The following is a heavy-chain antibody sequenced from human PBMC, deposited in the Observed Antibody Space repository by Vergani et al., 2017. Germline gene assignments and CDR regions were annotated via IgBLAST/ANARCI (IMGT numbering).Heavy chain of an antibody. J-gene: IGHJ4*02. Sequence: EVQLVESGGGLVQPGGSLRLSCAASGFTVSSNYMSWVRQAPGKGLEWVSVIYSGGSTYYADSVKGRFTISRDNSKNTLYLQMNSLRSEDTAVYYCARDWGLYGDRILGGFDYWGQGTLVTVSS. V-gene: IGHV3-66*02. CDR2: IYSGGST. CDR3: ARDWGLYGDRILGGFDY. D-gene: IGHD4-17*01. CDR1: GFTVSSNY.